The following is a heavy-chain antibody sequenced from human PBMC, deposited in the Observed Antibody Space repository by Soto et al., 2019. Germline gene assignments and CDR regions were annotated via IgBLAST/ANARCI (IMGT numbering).Heavy chain of an antibody. Sequence: PSETLSLTCAVSSVSISSSNWWSWVRQPPGKGLEWIGEIYHSGSTNYNPSLKSRVTISVDKSKNQFSLKLSSVTAADTAVYYCARFDDYSNMGFDYWSQGTLVTVSS. CDR1: SVSISSSNW. D-gene: IGHD4-4*01. CDR3: ARFDDYSNMGFDY. CDR2: IYHSGST. J-gene: IGHJ4*02. V-gene: IGHV4-4*02.